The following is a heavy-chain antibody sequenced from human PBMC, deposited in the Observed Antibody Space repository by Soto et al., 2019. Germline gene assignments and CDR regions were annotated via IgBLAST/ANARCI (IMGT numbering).Heavy chain of an antibody. CDR1: GFSLSTSGVG. CDR2: IYLDDDK. CDR3: AHRGYSYGKGWFDP. Sequence: QITLKESGPTLVKPTQTLTLTCTFSGFSLSTSGVGVGWICQPPGKALEWLALIYLDDDKRYSPSLKSRLTITKDTSKNQVVLTMTNMDPVDTATYYCAHRGYSYGKGWFDPWGQGTLVTVSS. D-gene: IGHD5-18*01. V-gene: IGHV2-5*02. J-gene: IGHJ5*02.